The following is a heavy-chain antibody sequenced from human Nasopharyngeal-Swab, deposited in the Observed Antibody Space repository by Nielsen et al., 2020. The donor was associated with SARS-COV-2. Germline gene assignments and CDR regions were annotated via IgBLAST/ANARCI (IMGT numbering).Heavy chain of an antibody. D-gene: IGHD6-13*01. CDR2: ISYDGSNK. V-gene: IGHV3-30*18. CDR3: AKGPGSSWVDAFDI. Sequence: GGSLRLSCAASGFIFSSYGTHWVRQAPGKGLEWVAVISYDGSNKYYADSLKGRFTISKDNSKNTLYLQMNSLRAEDTAVYYCAKGPGSSWVDAFDIWGQGTKVTVSS. J-gene: IGHJ3*02. CDR1: GFIFSSYG.